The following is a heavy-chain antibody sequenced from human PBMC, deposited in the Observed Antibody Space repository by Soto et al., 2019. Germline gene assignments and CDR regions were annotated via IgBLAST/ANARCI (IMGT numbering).Heavy chain of an antibody. CDR2: ITYDGYSQ. CDR1: GFTFSNYG. V-gene: IGHV3-30*03. D-gene: IGHD6-13*01. CDR3: ARGPYSSNWFDL. J-gene: IGHJ5*01. Sequence: QVQLVESGGGVVQPGTSLRLSCAASGFTFSNYGMHWVRQAPGKGLEWLALITYDGYSQYYADSVKGRFTISRDTSKTTLYLQMSSLRTEDTASYYCARGPYSSNWFDLWGQGTQVTVSS.